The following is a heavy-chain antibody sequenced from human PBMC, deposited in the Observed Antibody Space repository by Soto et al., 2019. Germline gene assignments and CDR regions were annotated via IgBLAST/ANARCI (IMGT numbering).Heavy chain of an antibody. CDR3: AKTARYSGSYLDY. D-gene: IGHD1-26*01. CDR1: GFTFSSYA. J-gene: IGHJ4*02. V-gene: IGHV3-30*18. CDR2: ISYDGSNK. Sequence: QVQLVESGGGMVQPGRSLRLSCAASGFTFSSYAMHWVRQAPGKGLEWVAVISYDGSNKYYADSVKGRFTISRDNSKDTLYLQMNSLRTEDTAVFYCAKTARYSGSYLDYWGQGTLVTVSS.